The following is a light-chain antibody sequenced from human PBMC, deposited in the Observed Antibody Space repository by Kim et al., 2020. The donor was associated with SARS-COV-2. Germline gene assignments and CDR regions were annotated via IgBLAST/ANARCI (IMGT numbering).Light chain of an antibody. Sequence: QSALTQPASVSGSPGQSITISCTGTSSDVGGYNYVSWYQQHPGKAPKVMIYDVSKWPSGVSNRFSGSKSGNTASLTISGLQAEDEADYYCSSYTSSSTYVLFGGGTQLTVL. CDR1: SSDVGGYNY. V-gene: IGLV2-14*01. CDR3: SSYTSSSTYVL. J-gene: IGLJ2*01. CDR2: DVS.